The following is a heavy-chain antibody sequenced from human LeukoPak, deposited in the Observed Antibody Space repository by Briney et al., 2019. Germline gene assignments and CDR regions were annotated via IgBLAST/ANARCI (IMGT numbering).Heavy chain of an antibody. J-gene: IGHJ4*02. D-gene: IGHD3-22*01. V-gene: IGHV1-18*01. Sequence: ASVKVSCKASGYTFTSYGITWVRQAPGQGLEWIGWISAYNGNTNYAQKLQGRVTMTTDTSTSTAYMELRSLRSDDTAVYYCARSTRDYYDSSGYLVFDYWGQGTLVTVSS. CDR3: ARSTRDYYDSSGYLVFDY. CDR2: ISAYNGNT. CDR1: GYTFTSYG.